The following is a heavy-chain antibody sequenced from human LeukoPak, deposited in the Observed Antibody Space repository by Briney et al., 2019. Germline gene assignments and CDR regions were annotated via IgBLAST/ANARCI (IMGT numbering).Heavy chain of an antibody. V-gene: IGHV4-59*01. CDR1: GGSISSYY. CDR3: ARAAVDSSGYNAIDY. Sequence: SETLSLTCTVSGGSISSYYWSWIRQPPGKGLEWSGYIYYSGSTNYNPSLKSRVTISVDTSKNQFSLKLSSVTAADTAVYYCARAAVDSSGYNAIDYWGQGTLVTVSS. J-gene: IGHJ4*02. CDR2: IYYSGST. D-gene: IGHD3-22*01.